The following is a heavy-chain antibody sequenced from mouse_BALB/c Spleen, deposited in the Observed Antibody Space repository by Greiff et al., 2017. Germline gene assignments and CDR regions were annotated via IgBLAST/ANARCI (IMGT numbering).Heavy chain of an antibody. CDR3: ALYDYGGGFYAMDY. V-gene: IGHV1-87*01. CDR1: GYTFTSYW. J-gene: IGHJ4*01. D-gene: IGHD2-4*01. CDR2: IYPGDGDT. Sequence: QVQLQQSGAELARPGASVKLSCKASGYTFTSYWMQWVKQRPGQGLEWIGAIYPGDGDTRYTQKFKGKATLTADKSSSTAYMQLSSLASEDSAVYYCALYDYGGGFYAMDYWGQGTSVTVSS.